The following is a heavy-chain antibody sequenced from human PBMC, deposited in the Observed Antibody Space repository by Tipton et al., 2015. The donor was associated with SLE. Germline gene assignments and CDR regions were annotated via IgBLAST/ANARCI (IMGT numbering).Heavy chain of an antibody. CDR2: INQSGST. Sequence: TLSLTCAVYGGSFSGYYWSWIRQPPGKGLEWIGEINQSGSTNYNASLKSRVAISVDTSKNQFSLKLSSVTASDTAVYYCARHIYDFWSDARYFDLWGRGTLVTVSS. CDR1: GGSFSGYY. V-gene: IGHV4-34*01. CDR3: ARHIYDFWSDARYFDL. D-gene: IGHD3-3*01. J-gene: IGHJ2*01.